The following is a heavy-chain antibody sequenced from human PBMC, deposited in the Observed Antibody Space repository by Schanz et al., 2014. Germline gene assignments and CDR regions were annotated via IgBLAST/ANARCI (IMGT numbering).Heavy chain of an antibody. D-gene: IGHD2-15*01. CDR3: ARDAVALVPEYFMDV. CDR2: ISYDGNTK. CDR1: GFTFNSYA. Sequence: QVQLVESGGGVVQPGGSLRLSCAASGFTFNSYAFHWVRQAPGKGLEWVALISYDGNTKYYADSVKGRFTISRDNSMNTLHLQMDGLRVEDTAVYYCARDAVALVPEYFMDVWGKGTPVTVSS. V-gene: IGHV3-30-3*01. J-gene: IGHJ6*03.